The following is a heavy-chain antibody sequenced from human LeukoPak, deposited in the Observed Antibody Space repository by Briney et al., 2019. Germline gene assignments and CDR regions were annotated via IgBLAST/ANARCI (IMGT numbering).Heavy chain of an antibody. CDR3: ARHRGGSGSYYHPFDY. J-gene: IGHJ4*02. CDR2: IYPGDSDT. Sequence: PGESLKTSCKGSGNSFTTYWIGWVRQMPGKGLEWMGIIYPGDSDTRYSPSFQGQVTISADKSISTAYLQWSSLKASDTAMYYCARHRGGSGSYYHPFDYWGQGTLVTVSS. CDR1: GNSFTTYW. D-gene: IGHD3-10*01. V-gene: IGHV5-51*01.